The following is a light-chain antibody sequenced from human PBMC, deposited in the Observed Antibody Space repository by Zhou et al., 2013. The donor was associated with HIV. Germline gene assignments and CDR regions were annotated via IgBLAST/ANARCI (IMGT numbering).Light chain of an antibody. CDR2: GAS. J-gene: IGKJ5*01. V-gene: IGKV3-15*01. CDR1: QSVSTN. CDR3: QQYNNWPIA. Sequence: EILMTQSPATLSVSPGERATLSCRASQSVSTNLAWYRQKPGQAPRLLIYGASTRATGVPARFSGSGLGQSSLSPSAACSLKILLVYYCQQYNNWPIAFGQGTRLEI.